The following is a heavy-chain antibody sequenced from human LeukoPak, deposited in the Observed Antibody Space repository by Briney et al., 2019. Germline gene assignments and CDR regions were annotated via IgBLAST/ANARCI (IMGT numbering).Heavy chain of an antibody. CDR3: ARGRWSATTASYYLDF. D-gene: IGHD5-24*01. CDR1: GYTFTSYY. V-gene: IGHV1-3*01. Sequence: GASVKVSCKASGYTFTSYYMHWVRQAPGQRLEWMGWINAGNGNTRYSQRFQGRVTITRDTPASTAYMELSSLTSEDTAVYYCARGRWSATTASYYLDFWGQGTLVTVSS. CDR2: INAGNGNT. J-gene: IGHJ4*02.